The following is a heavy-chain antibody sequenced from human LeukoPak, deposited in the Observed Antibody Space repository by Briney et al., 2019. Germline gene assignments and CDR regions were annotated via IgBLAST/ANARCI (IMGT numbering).Heavy chain of an antibody. V-gene: IGHV3-21*01. CDR2: ISSSSYI. CDR3: ARDRTDPGYSSGWYDY. D-gene: IGHD6-19*01. CDR1: GFTFSSYS. J-gene: IGHJ4*02. Sequence: GGSLRLSCAASGFTFSSYSMNWVRQAPGKGLEWVSSISSSSYIYYADSVKGRFTISRDNAKNSLYLQMNSLRAEDTAVYYCARDRTDPGYSSGWYDYWGQGTLVTVSS.